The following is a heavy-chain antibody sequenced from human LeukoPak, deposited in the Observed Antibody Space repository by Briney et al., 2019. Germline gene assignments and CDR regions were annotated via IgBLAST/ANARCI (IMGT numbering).Heavy chain of an antibody. J-gene: IGHJ6*03. CDR1: GFTCSNYY. Sequence: PGRSLRLSRAASGFTCSNYYMSWVREAPGKGLEWVSYISSSGSTIYYADSVKGRFTISRDNAKNSLYLQMNSLRAEDTAVYYCARDPVAGRYYMDVWGKGTTVTVSS. CDR3: ARDPVAGRYYMDV. D-gene: IGHD6-19*01. V-gene: IGHV3-11*01. CDR2: ISSSGSTI.